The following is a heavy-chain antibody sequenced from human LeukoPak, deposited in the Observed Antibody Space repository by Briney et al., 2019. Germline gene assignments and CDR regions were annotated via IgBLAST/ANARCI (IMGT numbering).Heavy chain of an antibody. CDR3: ARQRGYSYGFDY. CDR2: INPNSGGT. Sequence: ASVKVSCKASGYTFTGYYMHWVRQAPGQGREWMGWINPNSGGTNYAQKFQGWVTMTRATSISTAYMELSRLRSDDTAVYYCARQRGYSYGFDYWGQGTLVTVSS. CDR1: GYTFTGYY. J-gene: IGHJ4*02. D-gene: IGHD5-18*01. V-gene: IGHV1-2*04.